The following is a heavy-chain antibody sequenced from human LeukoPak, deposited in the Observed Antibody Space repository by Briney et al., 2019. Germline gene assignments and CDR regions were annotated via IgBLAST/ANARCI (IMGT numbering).Heavy chain of an antibody. J-gene: IGHJ4*02. V-gene: IGHV4-38-2*02. Sequence: SETLSLTCTVSGYSISSGYYWGWIRQPPGKGLEWIGSIYHSGSTYYNPSLKSRVTISVDTSKNQFSLKLSSVTAADTAVYYCARRPYYYDSRGYRDYWGQGTLVTVSS. CDR1: GYSISSGYY. CDR3: ARRPYYYDSRGYRDY. D-gene: IGHD3-22*01. CDR2: IYHSGST.